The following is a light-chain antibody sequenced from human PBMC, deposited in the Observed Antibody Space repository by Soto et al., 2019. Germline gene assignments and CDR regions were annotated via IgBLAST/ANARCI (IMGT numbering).Light chain of an antibody. CDR1: QSVSIRH. V-gene: IGKV3-20*01. CDR2: ATS. CDR3: QQYGHSLT. Sequence: IVLTQSPGTLSLSPGEGATLSCRTSQSVSIRHLAWYQQRPGQAPRLLIYATSDRATGTPNRFSGSGSGTDFTLTITSLEPDDFAMYYCQQYGHSLTFGQGTKVEI. J-gene: IGKJ1*01.